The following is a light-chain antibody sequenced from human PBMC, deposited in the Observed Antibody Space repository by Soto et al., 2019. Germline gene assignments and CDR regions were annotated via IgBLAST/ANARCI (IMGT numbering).Light chain of an antibody. J-gene: IGKJ1*01. CDR2: DIS. Sequence: EVVMTQSPATLSVSPGERATLSCRASQTVSRNLAWYQQRPGQAPRLLIYDISNRAAGVPSRFSGSGSGTEFTLTISSLQPDDFATYYCQHYNSYSEAFGQGTKVDIK. V-gene: IGKV3-15*01. CDR3: QHYNSYSEA. CDR1: QTVSRN.